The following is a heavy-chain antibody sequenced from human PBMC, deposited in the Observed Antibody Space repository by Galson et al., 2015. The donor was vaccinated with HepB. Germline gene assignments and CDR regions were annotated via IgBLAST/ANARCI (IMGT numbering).Heavy chain of an antibody. Sequence: SLRLSCAASGFTFSSYSMNWVRQAPGKGLEWVSYISSSSSTIYYADSVKGRFTISRDNAKNSLYLQMNSLRDEDTAVYYCARDLTPGIAVAGADYWGQGTLVTVSS. CDR2: ISSSSSTI. CDR1: GFTFSSYS. D-gene: IGHD6-19*01. CDR3: ARDLTPGIAVAGADY. V-gene: IGHV3-48*02. J-gene: IGHJ4*02.